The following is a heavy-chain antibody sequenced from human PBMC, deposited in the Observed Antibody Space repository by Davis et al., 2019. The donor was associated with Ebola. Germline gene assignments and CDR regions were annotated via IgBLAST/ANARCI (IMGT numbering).Heavy chain of an antibody. J-gene: IGHJ2*01. V-gene: IGHV3-30*03. CDR3: ARHGWLGYSSSPLYFDL. CDR1: GFTFSHLG. D-gene: IGHD6-6*01. Sequence: GGSLRLSCAASGFTFSHLGMHWVRQVPGKGLEWVATVSYDGRYDFYADSVKGRFTISRDNAKNSLYLQMNSLRDEDTAVYYCARHGWLGYSSSPLYFDLWGRGTLVTVSS. CDR2: VSYDGRYD.